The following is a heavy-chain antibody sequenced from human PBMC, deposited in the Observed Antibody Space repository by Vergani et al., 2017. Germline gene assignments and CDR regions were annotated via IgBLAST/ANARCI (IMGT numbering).Heavy chain of an antibody. D-gene: IGHD6-6*01. CDR3: ARGPRVSYSSSIHFDY. V-gene: IGHV5-10-1*03. CDR1: GYSFTSYW. J-gene: IGHJ4*02. Sequence: EVQLVQSGAEVKKPGESLRISCKGSGYSFTSYWISWVRQMPGKGLEWMGRIDPSDSYTNYSPSFQGHVTISADKSISTAYLQWSSLKASDTAMYYCARGPRVSYSSSIHFDYWGQGTLVTVSS. CDR2: IDPSDSYT.